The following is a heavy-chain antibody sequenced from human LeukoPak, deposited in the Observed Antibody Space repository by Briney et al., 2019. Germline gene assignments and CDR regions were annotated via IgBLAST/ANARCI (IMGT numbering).Heavy chain of an antibody. V-gene: IGHV1-69*05. CDR3: ARGQTTVTTHDAFDI. Sequence: ASVKVSCKASGGTFSSYAISWVRQAPGQGLEWMGGIIPIFGTANYAQKFQGRVTITTDESTNTAYMELSSLRSEDTAVYYCARGQTTVTTHDAFDIWGQGTMVTVSS. J-gene: IGHJ3*02. CDR2: IIPIFGTA. CDR1: GGTFSSYA. D-gene: IGHD4-17*01.